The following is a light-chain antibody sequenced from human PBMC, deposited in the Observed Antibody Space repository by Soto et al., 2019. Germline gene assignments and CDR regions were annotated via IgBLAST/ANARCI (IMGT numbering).Light chain of an antibody. Sequence: DIQMTQSPSTLSASVGDRVTITCRASHSISSWLAWYQQKPGKAPKLLIYKASSLESGVPSRFSGSGSGTEFPRTISSLQPDDFATYYCQQYNSYPWTFGQGTKVEIK. CDR3: QQYNSYPWT. CDR2: KAS. V-gene: IGKV1-5*03. J-gene: IGKJ1*01. CDR1: HSISSW.